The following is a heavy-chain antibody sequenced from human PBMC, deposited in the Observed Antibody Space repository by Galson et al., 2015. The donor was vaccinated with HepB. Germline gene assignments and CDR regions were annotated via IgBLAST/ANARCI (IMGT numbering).Heavy chain of an antibody. J-gene: IGHJ4*02. CDR1: GFTFSSYS. D-gene: IGHD3-3*01. V-gene: IGHV3-21*01. CDR2: ISSSSSYI. CDR3: ASLSYYDFWSGYIQLDY. Sequence: SLRLSCAASGFTFSSYSMNWVRQAPGKGLEWVSSISSSSSYIYYADSVKGRFTISRDNAKNSLYLQMNSLRAEDAAVYYCASLSYYDFWSGYIQLDYWGQGTLVTVSS.